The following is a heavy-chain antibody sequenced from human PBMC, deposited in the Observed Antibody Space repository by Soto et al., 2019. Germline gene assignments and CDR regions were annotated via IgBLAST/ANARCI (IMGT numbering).Heavy chain of an antibody. CDR2: IYYSGST. CDR3: ARADYDFWSGYRYNWFDP. D-gene: IGHD3-3*01. J-gene: IGHJ5*02. CDR1: DASMKSSGQY. Sequence: SETLSLTCTVSDASMKSSGQYWGWIRQPPGKALEWIGYIYYSGSTNYNPSLKSRVTISVDTSKNQFSLKLSSVTAADTAVYYCARADYDFWSGYRYNWFDPWGQGTLVTVSS. V-gene: IGHV4-61*08.